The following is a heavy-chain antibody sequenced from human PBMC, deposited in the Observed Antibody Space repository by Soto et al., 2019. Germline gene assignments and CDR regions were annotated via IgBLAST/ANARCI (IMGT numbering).Heavy chain of an antibody. J-gene: IGHJ4*02. CDR2: ISGFSATI. CDR3: ARGGAARPDN. D-gene: IGHD2-15*01. V-gene: IGHV3-48*02. CDR1: GFKFTSYG. Sequence: DVNLVNSGGGIVLPGGSLRLSCGAAGFKFTSYGMNWVRQSPGKGFEGLAYISGFSATIKYADSVRGRFTVSRDNDINSLYLQLTDLRDDDTGVYYCARGGAARPDNWGQGTLVIVSS.